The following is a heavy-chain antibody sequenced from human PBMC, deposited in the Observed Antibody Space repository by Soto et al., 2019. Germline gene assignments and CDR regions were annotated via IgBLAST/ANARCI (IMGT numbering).Heavy chain of an antibody. Sequence: GGSLRLSCAASGFTFSSYAMSWVRQAPGKGLEWVSAISGSGGSTYYADSVKGRFTISRDNSKNTLYLQMNSLRAEDTAVYYCGQGPGYCSGGSCYRVPYYYGMDVWGQGTTVTVSS. CDR2: ISGSGGST. CDR3: GQGPGYCSGGSCYRVPYYYGMDV. D-gene: IGHD2-15*01. CDR1: GFTFSSYA. V-gene: IGHV3-23*01. J-gene: IGHJ6*02.